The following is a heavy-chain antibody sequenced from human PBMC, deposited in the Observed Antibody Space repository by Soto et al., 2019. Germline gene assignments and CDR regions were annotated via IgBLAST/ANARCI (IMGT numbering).Heavy chain of an antibody. J-gene: IGHJ6*03. CDR2: IYYSGST. Sequence: QLQLQESGPGLVKPSETLSLTCTVSGGSISSSSYYWGWIRQPPGKGLEWIGSIYYSGSTYYNPFLKSRVTISVDTSKNQFSLKLSSVTAADTAVYYCARHRDYGDYYYYMDVWGKGTTVTVSS. D-gene: IGHD4-17*01. V-gene: IGHV4-39*01. CDR1: GGSISSSSYY. CDR3: ARHRDYGDYYYYMDV.